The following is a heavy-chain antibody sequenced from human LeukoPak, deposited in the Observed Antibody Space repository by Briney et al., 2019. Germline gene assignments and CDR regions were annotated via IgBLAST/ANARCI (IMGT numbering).Heavy chain of an antibody. V-gene: IGHV4-39*01. J-gene: IGHJ4*02. CDR3: ARLRYYFDY. CDR1: GGSISSSSYY. Sequence: PSETLSLTGTVSGGSISSSSYYWGWIRQPPGKGLEWIGSIYYSGSTYYNPSLKSRVTISVDTSKNQFSLKLSSVTAADTAVYSCARLRYYFDYWGQGTLVTVSS. D-gene: IGHD4-17*01. CDR2: IYYSGST.